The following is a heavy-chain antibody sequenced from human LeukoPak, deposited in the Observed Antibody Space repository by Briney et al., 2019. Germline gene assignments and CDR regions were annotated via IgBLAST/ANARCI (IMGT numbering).Heavy chain of an antibody. V-gene: IGHV3-23*01. CDR3: AKRGITMVRGHTGYMDV. J-gene: IGHJ6*03. Sequence: GSLRLSCAASGFTFSSYAMSWVRQAPGKGLEWVSAISGSGGSTYYADSVKGRFTISRDNSKNTLYLQMNSLRAEDTAVYYCAKRGITMVRGHTGYMDVWGKGTTVTVSS. CDR2: ISGSGGST. CDR1: GFTFSSYA. D-gene: IGHD3-10*01.